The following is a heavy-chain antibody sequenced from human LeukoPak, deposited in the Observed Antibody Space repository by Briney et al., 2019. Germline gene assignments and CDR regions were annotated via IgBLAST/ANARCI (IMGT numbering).Heavy chain of an antibody. D-gene: IGHD3-3*01. CDR3: ARGRITIFGVVTPHFDY. J-gene: IGHJ4*02. V-gene: IGHV1-18*04. CDR1: GYTFTSYG. Sequence: AASVKVSCKASGYTFTSYGISWVRQAPGQGLEWMGWIGAYNGNTNYAQKLQGRVTMTTDTSTSTAYIELRSLRSDDTAVYYCARGRITIFGVVTPHFDYWGQGTLVTVSS. CDR2: IGAYNGNT.